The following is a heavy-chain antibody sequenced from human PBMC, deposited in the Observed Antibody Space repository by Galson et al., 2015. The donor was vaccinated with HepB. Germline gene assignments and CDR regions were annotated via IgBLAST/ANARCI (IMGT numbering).Heavy chain of an antibody. CDR3: AKGDIAVAGLDAFDI. V-gene: IGHV3-43*01. J-gene: IGHJ3*02. Sequence: SLRLSCAASGFSFDDFTMHWVRQAPGKGLEWVSLISWDGGSTYYADSVKGRFTISRDNSKNSLYLQMNSLRTEDTALYYCAKGDIAVAGLDAFDIWGQGTMVTVSS. CDR1: GFSFDDFT. CDR2: ISWDGGST. D-gene: IGHD6-19*01.